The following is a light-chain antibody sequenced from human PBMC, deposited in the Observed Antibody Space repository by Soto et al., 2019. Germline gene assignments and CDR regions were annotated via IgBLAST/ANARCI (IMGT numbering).Light chain of an antibody. Sequence: QSALTQPASVSGSPGQSITISCTGTSSDVGGYDHVSWYQQHPGKAPKLIIYDVTVRPSGISPRFSGSKSDNTASLAVSGLQPEVEADYYCSSYTNKDTLLFGGGTKGTVL. CDR1: SSDVGGYDH. V-gene: IGLV2-14*03. J-gene: IGLJ3*02. CDR3: SSYTNKDTLL. CDR2: DVT.